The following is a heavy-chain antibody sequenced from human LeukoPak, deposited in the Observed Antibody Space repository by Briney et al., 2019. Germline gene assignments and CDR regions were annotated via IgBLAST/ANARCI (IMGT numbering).Heavy chain of an antibody. V-gene: IGHV4-59*01. J-gene: IGHJ5*02. CDR3: ARGSDRQRLVETQNWFDP. Sequence: PSETLSLTCTVSGGSISSYYWSWIRQPPGKGLEWIGYIYYSGSTNYNPSLKSRVTISVDTSKNQFSLKLSSVTAADTAVYYCARGSDRQRLVETQNWFDPWGQGTLVTVSS. CDR1: GGSISSYY. D-gene: IGHD6-13*01. CDR2: IYYSGST.